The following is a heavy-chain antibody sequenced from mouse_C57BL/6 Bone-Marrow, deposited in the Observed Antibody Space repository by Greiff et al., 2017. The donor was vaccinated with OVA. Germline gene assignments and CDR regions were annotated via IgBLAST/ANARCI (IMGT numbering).Heavy chain of an antibody. V-gene: IGHV1-7*01. J-gene: IGHJ3*01. CDR1: GYTFTSYW. CDR3: ARSDGYPFAY. CDR2: INPSSGYT. Sequence: QVQLQQSGAELAKPGASVKLSCKASGYTFTSYWMHWVKQRPGQGLEWIGYINPSSGYTKYNQKVKDKITLTADKSSSTAYMQLSSLTYGDSAVYYCARSDGYPFAYWGQGTLVTVSA. D-gene: IGHD2-3*01.